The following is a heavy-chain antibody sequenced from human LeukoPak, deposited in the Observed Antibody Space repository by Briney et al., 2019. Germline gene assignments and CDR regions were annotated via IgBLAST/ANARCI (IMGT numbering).Heavy chain of an antibody. CDR1: GYSFTSYW. Sequence: GESLKISCQGSGYSFTSYWIGRVRQMPGKGLEWMGIIYPGDSDTRYSPSFQGQVTISADKSISTAYLQWSSLKASDTAMYYCARGYYDFWSGDSAYYYYMDVWGKGTTVTVSS. V-gene: IGHV5-51*01. CDR2: IYPGDSDT. D-gene: IGHD3-3*01. J-gene: IGHJ6*03. CDR3: ARGYYDFWSGDSAYYYYMDV.